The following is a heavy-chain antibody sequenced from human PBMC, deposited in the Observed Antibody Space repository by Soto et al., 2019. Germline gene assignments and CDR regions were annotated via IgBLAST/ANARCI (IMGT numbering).Heavy chain of an antibody. V-gene: IGHV1-3*01. J-gene: IGHJ4*02. Sequence: ASVKVSCKASGYTFTSYAIHWVRQAPGQRLEWMGWINAGIGNTKYSQKFQGRVTITRDLSASTAYMELSSLRSEDTAVYYCARDLGEGYNPFDYWGQGTLVTVSS. CDR3: ARDLGEGYNPFDY. CDR2: INAGIGNT. CDR1: GYTFTSYA. D-gene: IGHD3-3*01.